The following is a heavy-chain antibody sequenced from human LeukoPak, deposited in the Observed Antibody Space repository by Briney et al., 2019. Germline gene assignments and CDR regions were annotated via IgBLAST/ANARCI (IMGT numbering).Heavy chain of an antibody. CDR1: GFIFSNYS. CDR3: ARDRSPGNFDY. V-gene: IGHV3-48*04. CDR2: ISSSGSTI. D-gene: IGHD3-10*01. Sequence: GGSLRLSCAASGFIFSNYSMDWVRQAPGKGLEWVSYISSSGSTIYYADSVKGRFTISRDYAKNSLYLQMNSLRAEDTAVYYCARDRSPGNFDYWGQGTLVTVSS. J-gene: IGHJ4*02.